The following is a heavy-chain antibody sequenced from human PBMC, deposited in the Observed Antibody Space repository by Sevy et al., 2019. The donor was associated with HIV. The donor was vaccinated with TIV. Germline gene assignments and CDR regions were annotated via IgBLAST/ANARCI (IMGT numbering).Heavy chain of an antibody. V-gene: IGHV4-4*02. D-gene: IGHD3-3*02. CDR2: MYHRGTT. Sequence: SETLSLTCTVSGDSIISSRWWSWFRQSPGKGLEWIGDMYHRGTTNYSPSLKNRVIMSVDKSKNQFSLKLTSVTAADTAVYYCAAEAGTDILGYYFDSWGQGIPVTVSS. J-gene: IGHJ4*02. CDR3: AAEAGTDILGYYFDS. CDR1: GDSIISSRW.